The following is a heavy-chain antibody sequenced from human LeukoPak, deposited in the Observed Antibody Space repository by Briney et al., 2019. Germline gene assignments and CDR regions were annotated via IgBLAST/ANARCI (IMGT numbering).Heavy chain of an antibody. CDR1: GFTFSSYG. Sequence: GGSLRLSCAASGFTFSSYGMHWVRQAPGKRLEWVAVISYDGSNKYYADSVKGRFTISRDNSKNTLYLQMNSLRAEDTAVYYCAKALAGSGELSDYWGQGTLVTVSS. D-gene: IGHD3-16*02. J-gene: IGHJ4*02. CDR2: ISYDGSNK. V-gene: IGHV3-30*18. CDR3: AKALAGSGELSDY.